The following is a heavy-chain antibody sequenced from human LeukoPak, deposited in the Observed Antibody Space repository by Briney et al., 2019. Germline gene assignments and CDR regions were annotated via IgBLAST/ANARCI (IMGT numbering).Heavy chain of an antibody. CDR2: ISGGGST. D-gene: IGHD5-18*01. Sequence: GGSLRLSCAASGFTFSSYAMSWVRQAPGKGLEWVSAISGGGSTYYADSVKGRFTISRDNSKNTLYLQMNSLRAEDTAVYYCAKARGYSYEYGMDVWGQGTTLTVS. CDR1: GFTFSSYA. J-gene: IGHJ6*02. V-gene: IGHV3-23*01. CDR3: AKARGYSYEYGMDV.